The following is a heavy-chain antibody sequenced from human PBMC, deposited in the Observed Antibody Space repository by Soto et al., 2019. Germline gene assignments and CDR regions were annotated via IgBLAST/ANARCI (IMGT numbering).Heavy chain of an antibody. V-gene: IGHV1-2*02. CDR3: AVAGLPFEY. CDR1: GYTFTGYY. D-gene: IGHD6-19*01. CDR2: INPNSGDT. J-gene: IGHJ4*02. Sequence: QVQLVQSGAEVKKPGASVKVSCKTSGYTFTGYYIHWVRQAPGQRLEWMALINPNSGDTNYGHKFQGRVTLTRDTSINTVYMEVTSLRFDDTAVYYCAVAGLPFEYWGQGTLVTVFS.